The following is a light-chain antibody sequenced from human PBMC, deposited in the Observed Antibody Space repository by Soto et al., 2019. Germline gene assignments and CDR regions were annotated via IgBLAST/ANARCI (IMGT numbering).Light chain of an antibody. CDR2: EVS. Sequence: QSVLTQPASVSGSPGQSITISCTGTSSDVGGYNYVSWYQQHPGKAPKLMIYEVSNRPSGVSNRFSGSKSGNTASLTISELQAEDEADYYCSSYTSSSTFNYVFGTGTKVTVL. CDR3: SSYTSSSTFNYV. CDR1: SSDVGGYNY. V-gene: IGLV2-14*01. J-gene: IGLJ1*01.